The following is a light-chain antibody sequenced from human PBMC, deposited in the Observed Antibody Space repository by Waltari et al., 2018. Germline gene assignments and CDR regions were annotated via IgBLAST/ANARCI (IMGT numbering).Light chain of an antibody. Sequence: EIVLTQSPGTLSLSPGETATLPCRANQRVSSNYFAWYQKKAGQSPRLLIYGASNRASGVPDRFSGRVSGAEFTLTISRLDPEDFAVYYCQQYGTPQGYIFGQGTKVDI. V-gene: IGKV3-20*01. CDR2: GAS. CDR3: QQYGTPQGYI. J-gene: IGKJ2*01. CDR1: QRVSSNY.